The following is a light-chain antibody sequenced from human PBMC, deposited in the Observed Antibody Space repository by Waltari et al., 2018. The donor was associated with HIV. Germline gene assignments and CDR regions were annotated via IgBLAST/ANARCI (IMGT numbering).Light chain of an antibody. CDR3: QSYDSSLTGSV. CDR1: SAHIGAGYD. V-gene: IGLV1-40*01. J-gene: IGLJ2*01. Sequence: QSVLTQPPSVSGAPGQRVTISCTWSSAHIGAGYDVHRYQQVPGTTPKLLIYGNNNRPSGVPDRFSASKSGASPSLAITGLQAEDEADYYCQSYDSSLTGSVFGGGTKLTVL. CDR2: GNN.